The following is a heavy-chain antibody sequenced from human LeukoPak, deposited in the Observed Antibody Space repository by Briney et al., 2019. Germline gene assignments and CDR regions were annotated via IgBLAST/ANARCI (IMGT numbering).Heavy chain of an antibody. CDR1: GVPFSSYA. J-gene: IGHJ4*02. D-gene: IGHD6-13*01. V-gene: IGHV3-30-3*01. Sequence: GGSLRLSCAVSGVPFSSYAMHWVRQAPGKGLEWVAVISYDGNNKYYADSVKGRFTISRDNSKNTLYLLMNSLRAEDTAMYYCARDSEQQLVRAFDYWGQGTLVTVSS. CDR2: ISYDGNNK. CDR3: ARDSEQQLVRAFDY.